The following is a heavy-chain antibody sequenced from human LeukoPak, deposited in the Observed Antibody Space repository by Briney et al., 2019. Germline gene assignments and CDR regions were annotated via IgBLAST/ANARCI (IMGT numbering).Heavy chain of an antibody. V-gene: IGHV1-8*01. J-gene: IGHJ4*02. Sequence: EASVKVSCKASGYTFTSYDINWVRQATGQGLEWMGWMNPNSGNTGYAQKFQGRVTMTRNTSISTAYMELSSLRSEDTAVYYCARGQGAAAAGTHDYWGQGTLVTVSS. D-gene: IGHD6-13*01. CDR1: GYTFTSYD. CDR3: ARGQGAAAAGTHDY. CDR2: MNPNSGNT.